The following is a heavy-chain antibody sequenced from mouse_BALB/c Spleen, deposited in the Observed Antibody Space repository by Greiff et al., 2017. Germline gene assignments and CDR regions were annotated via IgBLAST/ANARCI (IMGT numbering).Heavy chain of an antibody. V-gene: IGHV5-6-2*01. D-gene: IGHD1-1*01. J-gene: IGHJ4*01. CDR1: GFTFSSYY. CDR3: AREITTGDYAMDY. Sequence: EVKLVESGGGLVKLGGSLKLSCAASGFTFSSYYMSWVRQTPEKRLELVAAINSNGGSTYYPDTVKGRFTISRDNAKNTLYLQMSSLKSEDTALYCCAREITTGDYAMDYWGQGTSVTVSS. CDR2: INSNGGST.